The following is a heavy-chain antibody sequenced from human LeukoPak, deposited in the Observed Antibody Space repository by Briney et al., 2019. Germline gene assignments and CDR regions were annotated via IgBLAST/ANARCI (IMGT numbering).Heavy chain of an antibody. D-gene: IGHD3-22*01. CDR3: ARDLTGLNRATMIVSAY. CDR2: IYHSGST. J-gene: IGHJ4*02. V-gene: IGHV4-38-2*02. CDR1: GYYISDGYY. Sequence: SETLSLTCTVSGYYISDGYYWGWIRQPPGKGLEWIGNIYHSGSTYYNPSLRSRVTISVDTSKNQFSLNLSSVTAADTAVYYCARDLTGLNRATMIVSAYWGQGILVAVSS.